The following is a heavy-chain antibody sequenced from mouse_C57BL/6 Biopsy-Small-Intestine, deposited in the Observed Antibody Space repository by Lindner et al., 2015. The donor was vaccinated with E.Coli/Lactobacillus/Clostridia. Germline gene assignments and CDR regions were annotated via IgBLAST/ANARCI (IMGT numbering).Heavy chain of an antibody. CDR1: GFTFSVYG. Sequence: VQLQESGGDLVKPGGSLKLSCAASGFTFSVYGMSWVRQTPDKRLEWVATISSGDSYTFYPDSVKGRFTIPRDNAKNTLYLQMSSLKSEDTAMYYCERHFRRDYNYDDWFAYWGQGTLVTVSA. CDR2: ISSGDSYT. V-gene: IGHV5-6*01. J-gene: IGHJ3*01. CDR3: ERHFRRDYNYDDWFAY. D-gene: IGHD2-12*01.